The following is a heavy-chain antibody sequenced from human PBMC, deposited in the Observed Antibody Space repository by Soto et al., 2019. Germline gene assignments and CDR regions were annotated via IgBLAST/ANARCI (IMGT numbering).Heavy chain of an antibody. CDR2: IAASGRNA. CDR1: GFTFSTYD. CDR3: AYPTGFDF. V-gene: IGHV3-23*01. J-gene: IGHJ4*02. Sequence: GGSLRLSCAASGFTFSTYDMSWVRQAPWKGLEWVSTIAASGRNADYADSVKGRFTISRDNSKNTLYLRMNSLIAEDTAVYYCAYPTGFDFSGQGVLVTVSS.